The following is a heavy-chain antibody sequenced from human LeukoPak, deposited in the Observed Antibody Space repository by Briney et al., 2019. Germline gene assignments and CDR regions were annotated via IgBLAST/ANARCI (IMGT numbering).Heavy chain of an antibody. J-gene: IGHJ4*02. CDR3: ARDVGGSVSWLLR. V-gene: IGHV1-46*01. Sequence: ASVKVSCKASGYTFTNYYMHWVRQAPGQGLEWMGVINPSGGSTNYAQKFQGRVTTTRDTSTSTVYMELSSLRSEDTAVYFCARDVGGSVSWLLRWGQGTLVTVSS. CDR1: GYTFTNYY. CDR2: INPSGGST. D-gene: IGHD2-21*02.